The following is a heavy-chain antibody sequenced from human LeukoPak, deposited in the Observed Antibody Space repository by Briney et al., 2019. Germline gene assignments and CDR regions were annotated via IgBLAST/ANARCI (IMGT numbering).Heavy chain of an antibody. CDR3: ARISRGYFHDY. J-gene: IGHJ4*01. Sequence: GGSLRLSCVASGFTFSTFGMNWVRQAPGKGLEWVSYVSSSRSTIYYADSVKGRFTISRDDTKSSLYLQMNSLRAEDTALYYFARISRGYFHDYW. CDR1: GFTFSTFG. D-gene: IGHD3-9*01. CDR2: VSSSRSTI. V-gene: IGHV3-48*01.